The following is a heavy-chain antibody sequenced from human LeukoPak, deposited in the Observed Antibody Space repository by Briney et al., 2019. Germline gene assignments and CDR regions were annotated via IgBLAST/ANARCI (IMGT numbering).Heavy chain of an antibody. D-gene: IGHD3-16*01. J-gene: IGHJ5*02. V-gene: IGHV4-39*01. CDR3: ARRGIWDLQIGNWFDP. CDR2: IYSSGNS. CDR1: GDSITTNSYW. Sequence: PSETLSLTCSLSGDSITTNSYWGGWIRQSPGKGLEGIGSIYSSGNSYYNPSLKSRATISPDTSKNQYSLRLTSVTAADAAVYYCARRGIWDLQIGNWFDPWGQGILVTVSS.